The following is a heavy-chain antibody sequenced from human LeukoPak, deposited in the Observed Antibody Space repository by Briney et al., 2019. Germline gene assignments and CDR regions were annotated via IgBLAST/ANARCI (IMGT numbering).Heavy chain of an antibody. CDR1: GYTSTSDY. Sequence: ASVKVSSKAPGYTSTSDYMHCVRPAPGQGREWMGIINPSGGSTSYAQKFQGRVTMTRDMSTSTVYMELSSLRSEDTAVYYCARSGGSYSYEKYYFDYWGQGTLVTVSS. D-gene: IGHD1-26*01. CDR2: INPSGGST. CDR3: ARSGGSYSYEKYYFDY. J-gene: IGHJ4*02. V-gene: IGHV1-46*01.